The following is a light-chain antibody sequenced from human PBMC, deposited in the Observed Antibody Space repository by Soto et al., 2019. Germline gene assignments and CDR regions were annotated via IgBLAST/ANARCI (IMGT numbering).Light chain of an antibody. CDR2: GAS. V-gene: IGKV3-15*01. CDR3: QQYNDWPPYT. Sequence: EVVMTQSPATLSASPGDRVILSCRASQSIGNNLAWYQQRPGQAPRVLMYGASSRATDTPARFSGSGSATDFTLHISSLQYEDFAVYSCQQYNDWPPYTFGQGTKLEIK. CDR1: QSIGNN. J-gene: IGKJ2*01.